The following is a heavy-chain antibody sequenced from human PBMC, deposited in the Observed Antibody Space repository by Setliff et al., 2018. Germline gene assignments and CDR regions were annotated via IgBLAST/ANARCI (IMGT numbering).Heavy chain of an antibody. J-gene: IGHJ5*02. Sequence: PSETLSLTCTVSGGSISSGGYYWSWIRQSPEKGLEWIGTIYQNGITYYNPSVKSRVTISVDKSKNQFSLSLRSVTAADTAVYYCATDGPVLNGDYISWGQGTLVTVSS. D-gene: IGHD3-10*01. CDR1: GGSISSGGYY. V-gene: IGHV4-39*07. CDR3: ATDGPVLNGDYIS. CDR2: IYQNGIT.